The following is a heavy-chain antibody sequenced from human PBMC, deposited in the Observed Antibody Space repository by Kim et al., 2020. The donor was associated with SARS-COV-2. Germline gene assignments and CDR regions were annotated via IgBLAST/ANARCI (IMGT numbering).Heavy chain of an antibody. V-gene: IGHV3-23*01. Sequence: GSLRLSCVGAGVSFDNYAVTWVRQAPGKGLEWVSTIRGNGGSPYYADSVRGRFTISRDDSKNAVYLQMNRLRVDDTAVYYCAKDQGGCTTTSCSAFYMDVWGKGTTVTVSS. CDR1: GVSFDNYA. D-gene: IGHD2-2*01. CDR3: AKDQGGCTTTSCSAFYMDV. CDR2: IRGNGGSP. J-gene: IGHJ6*03.